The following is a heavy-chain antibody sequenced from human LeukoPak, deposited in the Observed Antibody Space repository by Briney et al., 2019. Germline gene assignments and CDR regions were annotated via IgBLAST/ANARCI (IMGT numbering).Heavy chain of an antibody. V-gene: IGHV3-21*01. J-gene: IGHJ4*02. CDR3: ARVLASTDLN. CDR2: ISGSSSYI. Sequence: GGSLRLSCAASGFSFSSYTMTWVRQAPGKGLEWVSSISGSSSYIYYADSVKGRFTISRDNAKNSLYLQMNSLRVEDTAVYYCARVLASTDLNWGQGTLVTVSS. CDR1: GFSFSSYT. D-gene: IGHD6-13*01.